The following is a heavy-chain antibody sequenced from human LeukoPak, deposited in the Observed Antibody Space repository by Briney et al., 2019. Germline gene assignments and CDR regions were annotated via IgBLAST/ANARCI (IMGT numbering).Heavy chain of an antibody. D-gene: IGHD5-18*01. Sequence: ASVKVSCKVSGYTLTELSMHWVRQAPGKGLEWMGGFDPEDGETIYAQKFQGRVTMTEDTSTDTAYMELSRLRSEDTAVYYCATGSYGYFVLNYWGQGTLVTVSS. CDR3: ATGSYGYFVLNY. CDR2: FDPEDGET. V-gene: IGHV1-24*01. CDR1: GYTLTELS. J-gene: IGHJ4*02.